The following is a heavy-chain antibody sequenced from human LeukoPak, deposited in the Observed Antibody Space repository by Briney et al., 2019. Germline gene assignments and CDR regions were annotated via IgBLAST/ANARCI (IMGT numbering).Heavy chain of an antibody. J-gene: IGHJ4*02. Sequence: ASVKVSCKASGYTLTGYYMHWVRQAPGQGLEWMGWINPNSGGTNYAQKFQGRVTMTRDTSISTAYMELSRLRSDDTAVYYCARDSPQWELPFDYWGQGTLVTVSS. D-gene: IGHD1-26*01. V-gene: IGHV1-2*02. CDR2: INPNSGGT. CDR3: ARDSPQWELPFDY. CDR1: GYTLTGYY.